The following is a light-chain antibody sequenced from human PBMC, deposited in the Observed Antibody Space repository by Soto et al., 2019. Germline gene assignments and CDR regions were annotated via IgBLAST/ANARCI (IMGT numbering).Light chain of an antibody. CDR2: DVT. V-gene: IGLV2-8*01. J-gene: IGLJ2*01. Sequence: QSALTQPPSASGSPGQSVTISCTGTSSDVGGYKFVSWYQRLPGKAPKLIIYDVTRRPPGVPDRFSGSKSGNTASLTVSGLHAEDEGDYYCSAYAGRNSLIFGGGTKLTVL. CDR3: SAYAGRNSLI. CDR1: SSDVGGYKF.